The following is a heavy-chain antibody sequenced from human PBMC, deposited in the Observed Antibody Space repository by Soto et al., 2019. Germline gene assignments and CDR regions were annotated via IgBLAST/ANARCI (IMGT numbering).Heavy chain of an antibody. Sequence: EVQLVESGGGLVQPGRSLRLSCAASGFTFDDYAMHWVRQAPGKGLEWVSGISWNSGSIGYADSVKGRFTISRDNAKNSLYLQMNSLRAEDTALYYCAKDMERYDYVWGSYRYFDYWGQGTLVTVSS. J-gene: IGHJ4*02. V-gene: IGHV3-9*01. CDR3: AKDMERYDYVWGSYRYFDY. D-gene: IGHD3-16*02. CDR1: GFTFDDYA. CDR2: ISWNSGSI.